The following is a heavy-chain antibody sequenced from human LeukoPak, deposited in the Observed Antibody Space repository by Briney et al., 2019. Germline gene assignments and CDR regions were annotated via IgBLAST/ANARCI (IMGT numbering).Heavy chain of an antibody. CDR3: ARGAWTAYYVDY. CDR2: IRFDGGNK. V-gene: IGHV3-30*02. CDR1: GFNFSSYG. J-gene: IGHJ4*02. Sequence: GGSLRLSCAASGFNFSSYGMHWVRQAPGKGLEWVAFIRFDGGNKYYADSVKGRFTISRDNSKNSLYLQMNSLRAEDTAVYYCARGAWTAYYVDYWGQGTLVTVSS. D-gene: IGHD3/OR15-3a*01.